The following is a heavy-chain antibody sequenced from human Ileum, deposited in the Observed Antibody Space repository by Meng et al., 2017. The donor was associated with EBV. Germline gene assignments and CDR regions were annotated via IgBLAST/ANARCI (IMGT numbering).Heavy chain of an antibody. D-gene: IGHD6-19*01. Sequence: QVALEESGPGLVRPSGTLSLTCAVSGGSISSSNWWSWVCQPPGKGLEWIGEIYHSGSTNYNPSLKSRVTMSVDKSKNQFSLNLSSVTAADTAVYYCARVGQWLPIDYWGQGTLVTVSS. CDR3: ARVGQWLPIDY. J-gene: IGHJ4*02. CDR2: IYHSGST. CDR1: GGSISSSNW. V-gene: IGHV4-4*02.